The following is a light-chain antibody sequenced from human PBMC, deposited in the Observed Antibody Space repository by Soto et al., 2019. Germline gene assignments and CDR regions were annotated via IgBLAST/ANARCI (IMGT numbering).Light chain of an antibody. V-gene: IGLV1-44*01. Sequence: QPVLTQPPSASGTPGQRVTISCSGSSSNIGSNTVTWYHQLPGTAPKLLIYSNNQRPSGVPDRFSGSKSGTSASLAISGLQSEDEADYYCAAWDDSLNGVVFGGGTKLTVL. CDR1: SSNIGSNT. CDR3: AAWDDSLNGVV. J-gene: IGLJ2*01. CDR2: SNN.